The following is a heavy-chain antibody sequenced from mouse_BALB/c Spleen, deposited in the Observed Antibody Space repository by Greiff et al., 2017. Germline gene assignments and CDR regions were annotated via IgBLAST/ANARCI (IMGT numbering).Heavy chain of an antibody. D-gene: IGHD1-1*01. V-gene: IGHV1S22*01. J-gene: IGHJ2*01. CDR1: GYTFTSYW. CDR3: TREGAYYYGSSYYFDY. Sequence: LQQPGSELVRPGASVKLSCKASGYTFTSYWMHWVKQRHGQGLEWIGNIYPGSGSTNYDEKFKSKGTLTVDTSSSTAYMHLSSLTSEDSAVYYCTREGAYYYGSSYYFDYWGQGTTLTVSA. CDR2: IYPGSGST.